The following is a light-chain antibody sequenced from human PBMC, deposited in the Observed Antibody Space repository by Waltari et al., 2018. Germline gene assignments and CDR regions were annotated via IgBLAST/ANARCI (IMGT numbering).Light chain of an antibody. CDR3: QQYKSYWT. J-gene: IGKJ1*01. Sequence: DIQMTQSPSTLSASVGDRVTITCRASQSISIWLAWYQQKPGKAPKLLIYKASSLESGVPSRFSGSGSGTEITLTISSLQPDDFATYYCQQYKSYWTFGQGTKVEIK. CDR2: KAS. V-gene: IGKV1-5*03. CDR1: QSISIW.